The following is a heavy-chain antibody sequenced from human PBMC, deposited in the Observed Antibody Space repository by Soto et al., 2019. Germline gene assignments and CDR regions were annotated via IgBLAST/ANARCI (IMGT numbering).Heavy chain of an antibody. CDR2: ISAYNGNT. CDR3: ARDANYDILTGYYFGVAFDI. J-gene: IGHJ3*02. D-gene: IGHD3-9*01. Sequence: ASVKVSCKASGYTFTSYGISWVRQAPGQGLEWMGWISAYNGNTNYAQKLQGRVTMTTDTSTSTAYMELRSLRSDDTAVYYCARDANYDILTGYYFGVAFDIWGQGTMVTVSS. V-gene: IGHV1-18*01. CDR1: GYTFTSYG.